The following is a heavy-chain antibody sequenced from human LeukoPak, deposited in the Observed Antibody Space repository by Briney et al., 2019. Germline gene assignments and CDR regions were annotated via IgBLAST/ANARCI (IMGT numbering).Heavy chain of an antibody. CDR3: ARDRRDYGGNPSNYYGMDV. J-gene: IGHJ6*02. CDR1: GFTVSSNY. CDR2: IYSGGST. Sequence: PGGSLRLSCAASGFTVSSNYMSWVRQAPGKGLEWVSVIYSGGSTYYADSVKGRFTISRDNSKNTLYLQMNSLRAEDTAVYYCARDRRDYGGNPSNYYGMDVWGQGTTVTVSS. V-gene: IGHV3-53*01. D-gene: IGHD4-23*01.